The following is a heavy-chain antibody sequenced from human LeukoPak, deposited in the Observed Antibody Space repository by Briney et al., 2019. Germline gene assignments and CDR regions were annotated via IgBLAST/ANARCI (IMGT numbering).Heavy chain of an antibody. D-gene: IGHD3-3*01. Sequence: TGGSLRLSCAASGFTLSSYAMSWVRQAPGKGLEWVSAISGSGGSTYYADSVKGRFTISRDNSKNTLYLQMNSLRAEDTAVYYCARIQYYDFWSGYLVYWGQGTLVTVSS. J-gene: IGHJ4*02. CDR1: GFTLSSYA. CDR2: ISGSGGST. V-gene: IGHV3-23*01. CDR3: ARIQYYDFWSGYLVY.